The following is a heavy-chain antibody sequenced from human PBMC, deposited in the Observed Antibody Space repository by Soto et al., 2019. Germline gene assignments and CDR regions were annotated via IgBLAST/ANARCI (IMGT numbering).Heavy chain of an antibody. CDR1: GGTFISYS. CDR2: IIPIFGTA. V-gene: IGHV1-69*13. Sequence: SVNVSFKASGGTFISYSISWVRQAPGQGLEWMGWIIPIFGTANYAQKFQGRVTITADESTSTAYMELSSLRSEATAVYYCARGTPYSLVWGQGTTVTISS. CDR3: ARGTPYSLV. J-gene: IGHJ6*02. D-gene: IGHD6-13*01.